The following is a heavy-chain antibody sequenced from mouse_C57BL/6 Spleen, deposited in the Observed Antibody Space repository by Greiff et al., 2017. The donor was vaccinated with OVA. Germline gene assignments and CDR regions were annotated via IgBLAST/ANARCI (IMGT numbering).Heavy chain of an antibody. D-gene: IGHD1-2*01. V-gene: IGHV3-6*01. Sequence: DVKLQESGPGLVKPSQSLSLTCSVTGYSITSGYYWNWIRQFPGNKLEWMGYISYDGSNNYNPSLKNRISITRDTSKNQFFLKLNSVTTEDTATYYCARVATIGYFDYWGQGTTLTVSS. CDR1: GYSITSGYY. CDR2: ISYDGSN. J-gene: IGHJ2*01. CDR3: ARVATIGYFDY.